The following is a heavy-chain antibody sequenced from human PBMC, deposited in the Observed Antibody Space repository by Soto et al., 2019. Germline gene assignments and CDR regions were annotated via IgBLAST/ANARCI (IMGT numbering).Heavy chain of an antibody. CDR1: GFTFSSYA. V-gene: IGHV3-23*01. CDR3: AKDNPLGIPVAGTPDAFDI. CDR2: ISGSGGST. D-gene: IGHD6-19*01. Sequence: QPGGSLRLSCAASGFTFSSYAMSWVRQAPGKGLEWVSVISGSGGSTYYADSVKGRFTISRDNSKNTLYLQMKSLRAEDTAVYYCAKDNPLGIPVAGTPDAFDIWGQGTMVTVSS. J-gene: IGHJ3*02.